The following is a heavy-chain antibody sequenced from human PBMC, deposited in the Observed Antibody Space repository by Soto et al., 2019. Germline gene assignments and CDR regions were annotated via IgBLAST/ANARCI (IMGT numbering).Heavy chain of an antibody. CDR3: AREYCSSTSCSFDY. CDR2: ISAYNGNT. J-gene: IGHJ4*02. D-gene: IGHD2-2*01. CDR1: GYTFTSYG. V-gene: IGHV1-18*01. Sequence: ASVKVSCKASGYTFTSYGISWVRQAPGQGLEWMGWISAYNGNTNYAQKLQGRVTMTTDTSTSTAYMELRSLRSDDTAVYYCAREYCSSTSCSFDYWGQGTLVTVSS.